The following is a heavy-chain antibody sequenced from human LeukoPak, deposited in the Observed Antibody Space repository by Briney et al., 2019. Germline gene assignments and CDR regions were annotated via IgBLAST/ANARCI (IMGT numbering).Heavy chain of an antibody. J-gene: IGHJ2*01. CDR3: ARDSSGYGASWYFDL. CDR1: GGSISSYY. Sequence: SETLSLTCTVSGGSISSYYWSWIRQPPGKGLEWIVYMYYSGSTNYNPSLKSRVTISVDTSKNQFSLKLHSATAADTAVYYCARDSSGYGASWYFDLWGRGTLVTVSS. D-gene: IGHD3-10*01. V-gene: IGHV4-59*01. CDR2: MYYSGST.